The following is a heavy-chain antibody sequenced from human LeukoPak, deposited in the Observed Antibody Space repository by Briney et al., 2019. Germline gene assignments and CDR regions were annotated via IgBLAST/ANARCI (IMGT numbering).Heavy chain of an antibody. V-gene: IGHV4-59*01. Sequence: SETLSLTCTVSGGSISSYYWSWIRQPPGKGLEWIGYIYYSGSTNYNPSLKSRVTISVDTSKNQFSLKLSSVTAADTAVYYCARFNNYGPYFDYWGQGTLVTVSS. CDR2: IYYSGST. J-gene: IGHJ4*02. CDR1: GGSISSYY. D-gene: IGHD5-18*01. CDR3: ARFNNYGPYFDY.